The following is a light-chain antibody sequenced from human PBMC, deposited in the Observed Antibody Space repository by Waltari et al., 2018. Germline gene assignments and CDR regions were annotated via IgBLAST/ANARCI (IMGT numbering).Light chain of an antibody. CDR3: QQFGLDPFT. CDR1: QDTNIY. CDR2: DAS. V-gene: IGKV1-33*01. Sequence: DIQMTPPPSSLSASVGDRVTITCQASQDTNIYLNLYQQKPQPAPKLLIYDASSLETGVPSRVSGSGSGTHFPFTISSLQPEDVATYYCQQFGLDPFTFGPGTKVEIK. J-gene: IGKJ3*01.